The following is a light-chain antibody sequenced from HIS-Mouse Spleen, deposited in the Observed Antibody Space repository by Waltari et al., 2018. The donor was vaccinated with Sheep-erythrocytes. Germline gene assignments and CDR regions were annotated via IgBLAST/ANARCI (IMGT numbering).Light chain of an antibody. CDR2: EVS. CDR1: SSDVGGYNY. V-gene: IGLV2-8*01. CDR3: SSYAGSNNWV. Sequence: QSALTQPPSASGSPGQSVTISCTGTSSDVGGYNYFSWYQQHPGKAPKLMIYEVSKRPAGVPYRFSGSKSGNTASLTVSGLQAEDEADYYCSSYAGSNNWVFGGGTKLTVL. J-gene: IGLJ3*02.